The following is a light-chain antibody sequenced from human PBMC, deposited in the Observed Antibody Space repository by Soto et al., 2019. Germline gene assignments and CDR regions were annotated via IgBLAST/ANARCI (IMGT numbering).Light chain of an antibody. J-gene: IGKJ1*01. V-gene: IGKV1-5*01. CDR3: QQYNSYSQA. CDR2: DAS. CDR1: QSISHW. Sequence: DIQMTQSPSTLSAFVGDTVTITCRASQSISHWLAWYQQRPGRAPKLLIYDASSLESGVPSRFSGSGSGTEFTLTISSLQPDDFATYYCQQYNSYSQAFGQGTKVEIK.